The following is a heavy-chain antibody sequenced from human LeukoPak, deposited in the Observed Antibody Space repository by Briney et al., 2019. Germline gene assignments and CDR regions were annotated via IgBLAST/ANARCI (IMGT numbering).Heavy chain of an antibody. D-gene: IGHD5-18*01. CDR3: ARQGDGGYTYGNFDS. CDR1: GGSISSSGYY. J-gene: IGHJ4*02. CDR2: IYYSGAT. Sequence: SETLSLTCTVSGGSISSSGYYWGWIRQPPGKGLEWIGSIYYSGATYYSPSLKSRVTISLDTSENQFSLKLNSVTAADTAVYHCARQGDGGYTYGNFDSWGQGTLVTVSS. V-gene: IGHV4-39*01.